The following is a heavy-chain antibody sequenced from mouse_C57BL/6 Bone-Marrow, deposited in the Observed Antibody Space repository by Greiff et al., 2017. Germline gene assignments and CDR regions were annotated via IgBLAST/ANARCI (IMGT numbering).Heavy chain of an antibody. CDR3: ARWDYDYGPFAY. V-gene: IGHV1-82*01. CDR1: GYAFSSSW. CDR2: IYPGDGDT. Sequence: LQESGPELVKPGASVKISCKASGYAFSSSWMNWVKQRPGKGLEWIGRIYPGDGDTNYNGKFKGKATLTADNYSSTAYMQLSSLTSEDSAVYFCARWDYDYGPFAYWGQGTLVTVSA. D-gene: IGHD2-4*01. J-gene: IGHJ3*01.